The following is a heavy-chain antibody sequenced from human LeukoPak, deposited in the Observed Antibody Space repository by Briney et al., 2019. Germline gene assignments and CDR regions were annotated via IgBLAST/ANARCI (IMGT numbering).Heavy chain of an antibody. CDR3: ASDYVTRSGMDV. CDR2: ISSSSSYI. CDR1: GFTFSSYS. Sequence: GGSLRLSCAASGFTFSSYSMNWVRQAPGKGLEWVSSISSSSSYIYYADSVKGRFTISRDNAKNSLYLQMNSLRAEDTAVYYCASDYVTRSGMDVWGQGTTVTVSS. J-gene: IGHJ6*02. V-gene: IGHV3-21*01. D-gene: IGHD3-16*01.